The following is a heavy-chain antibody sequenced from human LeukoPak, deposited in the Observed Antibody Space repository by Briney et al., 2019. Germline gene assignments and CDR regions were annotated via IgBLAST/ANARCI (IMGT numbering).Heavy chain of an antibody. CDR1: GFTFSDYY. V-gene: IGHV3-11*04. J-gene: IGHJ6*02. CDR3: ARDPPTEGSAYYYYGMDV. Sequence: PGGSLRLSCAASGFTFSDYYMSWIRQAPGKGLEWVSYISSSGSTIYYADSVKGRFTISRDNAKNSLYLQMNSLRAEDTAVYYCARDPPTEGSAYYYYGMDVWGQGTTVTVSS. D-gene: IGHD6-25*01. CDR2: ISSSGSTI.